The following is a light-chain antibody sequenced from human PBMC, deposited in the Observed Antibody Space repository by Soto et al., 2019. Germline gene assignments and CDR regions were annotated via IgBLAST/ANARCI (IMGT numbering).Light chain of an antibody. V-gene: IGKV3D-20*01. CDR2: DTS. CDR1: QSVSSSY. Sequence: EIVLTQSPATLSVSPGERAALSCGASQSVSSSYLAWYQQKPGLAPRLLIYDTSRKATGIPARFSGSGSGADFTLTISRLQSEDFAVYFCQQYSNSPPRTFGQGTRLEIK. CDR3: QQYSNSPPRT. J-gene: IGKJ5*01.